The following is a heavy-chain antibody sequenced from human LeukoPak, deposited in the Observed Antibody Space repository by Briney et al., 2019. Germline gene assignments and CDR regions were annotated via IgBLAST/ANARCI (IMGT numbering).Heavy chain of an antibody. J-gene: IGHJ4*02. V-gene: IGHV3-23*01. CDR3: AKKSSSWVFYFDY. D-gene: IGHD6-6*01. Sequence: GGSLRLSCAASGFTFSSYAMSWVRQAPGKGLEWVSAISGSGGGTYYADSVKGRFTISRDNSKNTLYLQMNSLRAEDTAVYYCAKKSSSWVFYFDYWGQGTLVTVSS. CDR1: GFTFSSYA. CDR2: ISGSGGGT.